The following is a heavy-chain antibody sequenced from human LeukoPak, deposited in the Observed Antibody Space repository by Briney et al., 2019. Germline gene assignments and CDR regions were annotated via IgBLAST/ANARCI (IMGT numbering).Heavy chain of an antibody. V-gene: IGHV3-9*01. CDR2: ISWNSGDI. CDR1: GFTFHDYA. D-gene: IGHD3-10*01. J-gene: IGHJ4*02. Sequence: GMSLRLSCAASGFTFHDYAMHWVRQAPGKGLEWVSSISWNSGDIGYADSVKGRFTISRDNAKNSLYLQMNSLRAEDTAVYYCASSTSYRITVFDYWGQGTLVTVSS. CDR3: ASSTSYRITVFDY.